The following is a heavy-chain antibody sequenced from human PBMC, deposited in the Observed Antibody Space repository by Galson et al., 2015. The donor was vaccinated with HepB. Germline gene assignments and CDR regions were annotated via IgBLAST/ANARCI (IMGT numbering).Heavy chain of an antibody. Sequence: SVKVSCKASGYTFTAYSISWVRQAPGHGLEWMGWISPYNGNTNYAQKFQGRVTMTTDTSTSTAYMELRSLRSDDTAVYYCARLFYYSDSSGYNWFDPWGQGTLVTVSS. D-gene: IGHD3-22*01. CDR3: ARLFYYSDSSGYNWFDP. CDR2: ISPYNGNT. V-gene: IGHV1-18*01. J-gene: IGHJ5*02. CDR1: GYTFTAYS.